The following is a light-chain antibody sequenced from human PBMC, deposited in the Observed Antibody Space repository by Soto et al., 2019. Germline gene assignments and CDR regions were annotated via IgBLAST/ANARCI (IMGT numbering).Light chain of an antibody. CDR3: QVWDSSSDPSVV. CDR2: YDS. CDR1: NIGSKS. V-gene: IGLV3-21*04. J-gene: IGLJ2*01. Sequence: SYELTQPPSVSVAPGKTARITCGGNNIGSKSVHWYQQKPGQAPVLVIYYDSDRPSGIPERFSGSNSGNTATLTISRVEAGDEADYYCQVWDSSSDPSVVFGGGTKLTAL.